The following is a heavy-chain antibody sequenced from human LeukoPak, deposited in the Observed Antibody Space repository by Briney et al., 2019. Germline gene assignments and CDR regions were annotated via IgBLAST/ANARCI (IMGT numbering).Heavy chain of an antibody. CDR3: ARQARYSGSYYYYYMDV. CDR1: GGSISSYY. Sequence: TSETLSLTCTVSGGSISSYYWSWIRQPAGKGLEWVGRIYTSGSTNYNPSLKSRVTMSVDTSKNQFSLKLSSVTAADTAVYYCARQARYSGSYYYYYMDVWGKGTTVTVSS. D-gene: IGHD1-26*01. J-gene: IGHJ6*03. CDR2: IYTSGST. V-gene: IGHV4-4*07.